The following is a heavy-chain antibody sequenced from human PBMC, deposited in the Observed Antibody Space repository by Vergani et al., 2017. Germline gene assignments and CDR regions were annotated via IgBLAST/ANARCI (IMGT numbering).Heavy chain of an antibody. V-gene: IGHV4-61*02. D-gene: IGHD3-10*01. J-gene: IGHJ2*01. CDR2: IYTSGST. CDR1: GGSISSGSYY. CDR3: ARGIGSGSYYTDWYFDL. Sequence: QVQLQESGPGLVKPSQTLSLTCTVSGGSISSGSYYWSWIRQPAGKGLEWIGRIYTSGSTNYNLSLKSRVTISVDTSKNQFSLKLSSVTAADTAVYYCARGIGSGSYYTDWYFDLWGRGTLVTVSS.